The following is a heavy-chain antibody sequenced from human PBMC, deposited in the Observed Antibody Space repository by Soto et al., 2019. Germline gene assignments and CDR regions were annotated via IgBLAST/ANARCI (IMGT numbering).Heavy chain of an antibody. CDR1: GGSISSYY. D-gene: IGHD2-2*01. J-gene: IGHJ6*03. Sequence: SETLSLTCTVSGGSISSYYWSWIRQPPGKGLEWIGYIYYSGSTNYNPSLKSRVTISVDTSKNQFSLKLSSVTAADTAVYYCAKSKGGLYCSSTRCYGSYYYYYMDVRGKGTTVTVSS. V-gene: IGHV4-59*08. CDR3: AKSKGGLYCSSTRCYGSYYYYYMDV. CDR2: IYYSGST.